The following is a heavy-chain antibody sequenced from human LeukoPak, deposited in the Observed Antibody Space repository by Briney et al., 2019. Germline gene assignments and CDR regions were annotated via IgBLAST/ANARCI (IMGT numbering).Heavy chain of an antibody. J-gene: IGHJ3*02. CDR3: ARHGDGYIDPDASDI. CDR1: GGSFSGYY. D-gene: IGHD5-12*01. V-gene: IGHV4-34*01. Sequence: SETLSLTCTVYGGSFSGYYWSWIRQPPGKGLEWIGEINHSGNTNYNPSLKTRVTISVDTSKNQFPLKLSSVTAADTAVYYCARHGDGYIDPDASDIWGQGTMVTVSS. CDR2: INHSGNT.